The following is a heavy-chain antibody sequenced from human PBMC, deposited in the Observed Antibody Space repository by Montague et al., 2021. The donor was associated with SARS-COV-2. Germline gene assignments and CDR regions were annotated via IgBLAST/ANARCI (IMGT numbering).Heavy chain of an antibody. V-gene: IGHV4-59*08. CDR3: ARGWAFDA. Sequence: SETLSLTCTVSGGSTASYYWNWIRQSPGKRPEWIGYVYYNGDTKYNPSLQSRVTISIDTSKNQFSLRLTSVTAADTAVYFCARGWAFDAWGHGRLVTVSS. CDR1: GGSTASYY. J-gene: IGHJ3*01. D-gene: IGHD6-19*01. CDR2: VYYNGDT.